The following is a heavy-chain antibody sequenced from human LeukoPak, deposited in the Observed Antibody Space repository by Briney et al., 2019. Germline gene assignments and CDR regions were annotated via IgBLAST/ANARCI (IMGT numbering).Heavy chain of an antibody. Sequence: ASVKVSCKASGYTFSDHYMQWVRQAPGQGFEWLGWINPNSGGTSYAQKFQGRVTMTRDTSISTAYMELSTLRSDDTAVFYCARRHGSGSDYRGVDYWGQGTLVTVSS. D-gene: IGHD3-10*01. CDR1: GYTFSDHY. J-gene: IGHJ4*02. CDR2: INPNSGGT. CDR3: ARRHGSGSDYRGVDY. V-gene: IGHV1-2*02.